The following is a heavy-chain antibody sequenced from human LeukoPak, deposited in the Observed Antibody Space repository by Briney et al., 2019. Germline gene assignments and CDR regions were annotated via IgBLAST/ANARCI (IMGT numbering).Heavy chain of an antibody. Sequence: ASVKVSCKASGYTFTSYGISWVRQAPGQGLEWMGWISAYNGNTNYAQKLQGRGTMTTDTSTSTAYMERRSLRSDDTAVYYCARDDSIFGTPGYYYYGMDVWGQGTTVTVSS. CDR3: ARDDSIFGTPGYYYYGMDV. J-gene: IGHJ6*02. D-gene: IGHD3-3*01. CDR2: ISAYNGNT. CDR1: GYTFTSYG. V-gene: IGHV1-18*01.